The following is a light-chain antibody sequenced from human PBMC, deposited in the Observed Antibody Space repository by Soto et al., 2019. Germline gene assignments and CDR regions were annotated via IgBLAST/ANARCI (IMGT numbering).Light chain of an antibody. CDR1: QSISSW. CDR2: DAS. J-gene: IGKJ2*01. Sequence: DIQMTQSPSTLSASVGDRVTITCRASQSISSWLAWYQQKPGKAPKLLIYDASTLERGVPSRFSGSGSGTEFTLTISSLQPDDFATYYCQQYNIYLYTFGQGTKLEIK. V-gene: IGKV1-5*01. CDR3: QQYNIYLYT.